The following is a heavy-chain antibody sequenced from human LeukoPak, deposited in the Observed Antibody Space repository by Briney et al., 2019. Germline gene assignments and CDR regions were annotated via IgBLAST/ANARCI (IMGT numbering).Heavy chain of an antibody. CDR3: ARDSLWFGDPPGDYFDY. D-gene: IGHD3-10*01. J-gene: IGHJ4*02. CDR1: GFTLSDYT. V-gene: IGHV3-30*04. Sequence: RSLRLSCAASGFTLSDYTMHWVRRAPGKGLEWVGLISYDGSNKYFADSVKGRFSISRDNSKNTLYLQMNSLRPDDTAVYSCARDSLWFGDPPGDYFDYWGQGTLVTVSS. CDR2: ISYDGSNK.